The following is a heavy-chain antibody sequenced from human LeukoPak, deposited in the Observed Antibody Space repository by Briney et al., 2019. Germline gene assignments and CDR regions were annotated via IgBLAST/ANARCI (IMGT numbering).Heavy chain of an antibody. Sequence: GGSLRLSCTASGFTFGGFSMHWVRQAPGKGLEWLSYISTSSRSTYYADSVKGRFTISRDNAKNTLFLDMHSLRPGDSAVYYCARSAVRGVACDYWGQGTLLTVSS. J-gene: IGHJ4*02. CDR3: ARSAVRGVACDY. D-gene: IGHD3-10*01. CDR1: GFTFGGFS. V-gene: IGHV3-48*01. CDR2: ISTSSRST.